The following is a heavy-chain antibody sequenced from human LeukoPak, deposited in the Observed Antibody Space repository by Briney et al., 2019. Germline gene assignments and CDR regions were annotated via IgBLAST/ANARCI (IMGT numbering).Heavy chain of an antibody. CDR2: IIPIFGTA. J-gene: IGHJ6*02. CDR1: GGTFSSYA. V-gene: IGHV1-69*01. CDR3: ARGNYDYVWGSYRTRPYYYYGMGV. D-gene: IGHD3-16*02. Sequence: ASVKVSCKASGGTFSSYAISWVRQAPGQGLEWMGGIIPIFGTANYAQKFQGRVTITADESTSTAYMELSSLRSEDTAVYYCARGNYDYVWGSYRTRPYYYYGMGVWGQGTTVTVSS.